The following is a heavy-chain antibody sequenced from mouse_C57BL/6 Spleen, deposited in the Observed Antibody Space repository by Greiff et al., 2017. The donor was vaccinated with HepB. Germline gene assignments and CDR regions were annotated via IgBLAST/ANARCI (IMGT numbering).Heavy chain of an antibody. D-gene: IGHD1-1*01. J-gene: IGHJ2*01. CDR3: TRGRIDYYGSCSVCY. Sequence: QVQLKQSGAELVRPGASVTLSCKASGYTFTDYEIHWVKQTPVHGLEWIGAIDPATGGTAYNQKFKGKAILTADKSSTTAYMELRSLTAEDSAVYYCTRGRIDYYGSCSVCYWGQGTTLT. V-gene: IGHV1-15*01. CDR1: GYTFTDYE. CDR2: IDPATGGT.